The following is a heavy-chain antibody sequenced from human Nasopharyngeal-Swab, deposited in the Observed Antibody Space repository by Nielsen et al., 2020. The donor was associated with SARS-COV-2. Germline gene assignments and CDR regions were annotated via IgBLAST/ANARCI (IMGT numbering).Heavy chain of an antibody. V-gene: IGHV4-39*07. CDR2: IYYSGST. J-gene: IGHJ5*02. D-gene: IGHD6-25*01. Sequence: WIRQPPGKGLEWIGSIYYSGSTYYNPSLKSRVTISVDTSKNQFSLKLSSVTAADTAVYYCARVSGIFNWFDPWGRGTLVTVSS. CDR3: ARVSGIFNWFDP.